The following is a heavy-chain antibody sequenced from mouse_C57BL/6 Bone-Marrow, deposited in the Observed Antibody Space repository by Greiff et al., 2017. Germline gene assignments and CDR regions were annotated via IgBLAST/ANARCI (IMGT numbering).Heavy chain of an antibody. CDR1: GFTFSDYY. J-gene: IGHJ4*01. CDR2: ISNGGGST. CDR3: ARHKLRDAMDY. Sequence: EVHLVESGGGLVQPGGSLKLSCAASGFTFSDYYMYWVRQTPEKRLEWVAYISNGGGSTYYPDTVKGRFTISRDNAKNTLYLQMSRLKSEDTAMYYCARHKLRDAMDYWGQGTSVTVSS. D-gene: IGHD1-1*01. V-gene: IGHV5-12*01.